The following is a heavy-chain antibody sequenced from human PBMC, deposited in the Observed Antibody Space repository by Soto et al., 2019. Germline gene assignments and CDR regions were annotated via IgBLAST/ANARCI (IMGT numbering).Heavy chain of an antibody. D-gene: IGHD2-15*01. J-gene: IGHJ6*02. Sequence: GASVKVSCKASGYTFTSYGISWVRQAPGQGLEWMGWISAYNGNTNYAQKLQGRVTMTTDTSTSTAYMELRSLRSDDTAVYYCARDNCSGGSCYSNYHYYGMDVLGQGTTVTVSS. V-gene: IGHV1-18*01. CDR2: ISAYNGNT. CDR1: GYTFTSYG. CDR3: ARDNCSGGSCYSNYHYYGMDV.